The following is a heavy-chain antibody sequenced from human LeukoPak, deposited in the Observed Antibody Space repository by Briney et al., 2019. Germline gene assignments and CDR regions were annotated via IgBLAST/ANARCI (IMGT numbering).Heavy chain of an antibody. V-gene: IGHV3-7*03. CDR1: GFTFSSYW. CDR3: ARARDSSWDY. Sequence: GGSLRLSCAASGFTFSSYWMSWVRQAPGKGLEWVANIKDDGSEKYYVDSVKGRFTISRDDAKNSLYLQLNSLRAEDTAVYYCARARDSSWDYWGQGTLVTVSS. CDR2: IKDDGSEK. D-gene: IGHD6-13*01. J-gene: IGHJ4*02.